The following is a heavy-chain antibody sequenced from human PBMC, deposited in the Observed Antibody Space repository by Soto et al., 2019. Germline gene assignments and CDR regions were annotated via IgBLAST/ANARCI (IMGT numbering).Heavy chain of an antibody. Sequence: SLRLSWAASGFTFSSYAMHWVRQAPGKGLEWVSFISYDGSNKYYADSVKGRFTISRDNSKNTLYLQMNSLRAEDKAVYYCARDSLYWSSTSCYLRRWFALDAFDXWGQGTSDTVS. J-gene: IGHJ3*02. CDR2: ISYDGSNK. D-gene: IGHD2-2*01. V-gene: IGHV3-30-3*01. CDR1: GFTFSSYA. CDR3: ARDSLYWSSTSCYLRRWFALDAFDX.